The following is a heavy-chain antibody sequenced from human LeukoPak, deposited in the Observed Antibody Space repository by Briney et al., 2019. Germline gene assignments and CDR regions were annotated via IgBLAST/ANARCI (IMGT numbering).Heavy chain of an antibody. D-gene: IGHD6-13*01. Sequence: ASVKVSCKASGYTFTSYDINWVRQATGRGLEWMGWMNPNSGNTGYAQKFQGRVTMTRNTSISTAYMELSSLRSEDTAVYYCTVGGQQLLNFDYWGQGTLVTVSS. CDR2: MNPNSGNT. J-gene: IGHJ4*02. V-gene: IGHV1-8*01. CDR3: TVGGQQLLNFDY. CDR1: GYTFTSYD.